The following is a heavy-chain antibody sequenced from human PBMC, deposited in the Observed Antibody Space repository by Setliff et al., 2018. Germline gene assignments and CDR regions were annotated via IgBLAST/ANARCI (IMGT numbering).Heavy chain of an antibody. Sequence: SETLSLTCSVSGDSMSGASIWSWIRQPPGRGLEFMGYVFPNGASKYDPSFKSRLTISVDTSKNQFSPKLTSVTAADTAFYFCAKGGTYRYFDFWGQGTLVTVSS. J-gene: IGHJ4*02. V-gene: IGHV4-59*01. D-gene: IGHD1-1*01. CDR2: VFPNGAS. CDR1: GDSMSGAS. CDR3: AKGGTYRYFDF.